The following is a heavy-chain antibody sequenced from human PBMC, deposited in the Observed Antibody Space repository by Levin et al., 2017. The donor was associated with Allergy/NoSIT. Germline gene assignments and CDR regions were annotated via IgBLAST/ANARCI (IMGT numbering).Heavy chain of an antibody. CDR3: ARGSVDVDTAMTPHIFDY. CDR2: INHSGST. V-gene: IGHV4-34*01. CDR1: GGSFSGNY. J-gene: IGHJ4*02. D-gene: IGHD5-18*01. Sequence: PSETLSLTCAVYGGSFSGNYWSWIRQPPGKGLEWIGEINHSGSTNYNPSLKSRVTISVDTSKNQFSLKLSSVTAADTAVYYCARGSVDVDTAMTPHIFDYWGQGTLVTVSS.